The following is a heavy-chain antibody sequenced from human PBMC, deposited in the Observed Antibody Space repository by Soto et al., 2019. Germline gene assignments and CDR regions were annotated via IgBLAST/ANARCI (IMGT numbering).Heavy chain of an antibody. CDR2: INPNSGGT. CDR1: GYTFTGYY. CDR3: ARGWELIHFYFDS. V-gene: IGHV1-2*02. D-gene: IGHD1-26*01. Sequence: QVQLVQSGAEVKKPGASVKVSCKASGYTFTGYYMHWVRQAPGQGLVWMGWINPNSGGTNYAQKFQGRVTMTRDTSISTAYMELSRLRTDDSAVYYCARGWELIHFYFDSWGQGTLVTVSS. J-gene: IGHJ4*02.